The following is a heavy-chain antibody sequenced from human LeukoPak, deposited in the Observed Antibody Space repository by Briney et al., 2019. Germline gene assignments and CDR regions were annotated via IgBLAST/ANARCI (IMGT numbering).Heavy chain of an antibody. CDR2: INHSGST. D-gene: IGHD3-9*01. CDR3: ARGRGYYDILTGYYRAGRFGFDP. CDR1: GGSFSVSY. Sequence: SETLSLTCAVYGGSFSVSYWSWIRQPPGKGLEWIGEINHSGSTNYNPSLESRVTISVDTSKNQFSLKLSSVTAADTAVYYCARGRGYYDILTGYYRAGRFGFDPWGQGTLVTVSS. V-gene: IGHV4-34*01. J-gene: IGHJ5*02.